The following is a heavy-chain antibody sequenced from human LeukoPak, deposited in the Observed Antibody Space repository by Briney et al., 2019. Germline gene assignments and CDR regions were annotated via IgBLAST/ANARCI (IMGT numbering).Heavy chain of an antibody. J-gene: IGHJ4*02. CDR1: GFSFSSYG. D-gene: IGHD3-9*01. V-gene: IGHV3-30*18. Sequence: TGGSLRLSCAASGFSFSSYGMHWVRQAPGRGLEWVAVISYDGNNEYYADSVKGRFTISRDISNNTLYLQMNSLRAEDTAVYYCAKGAHDLLTYFDYWGQGTLVTVSS. CDR3: AKGAHDLLTYFDY. CDR2: ISYDGNNE.